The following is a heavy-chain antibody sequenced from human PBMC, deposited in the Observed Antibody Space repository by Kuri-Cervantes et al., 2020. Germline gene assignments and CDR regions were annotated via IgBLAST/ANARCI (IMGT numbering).Heavy chain of an antibody. CDR2: INHSGST. V-gene: IGHV4-34*08. CDR3: AFRGIAAAGLTAASRAYYYYGMDV. Sequence: ESLKISCAASGFTVSSNYMSWVRQPPGKGLEWIGKINHSGSTNYNPSLKSRVTISVDTSKNQFSLKLSSVTAADTAVYYCAFRGIAAAGLTAASRAYYYYGMDVWGQGTTVTVSS. J-gene: IGHJ6*02. CDR1: GFTVSSNY. D-gene: IGHD6-13*01.